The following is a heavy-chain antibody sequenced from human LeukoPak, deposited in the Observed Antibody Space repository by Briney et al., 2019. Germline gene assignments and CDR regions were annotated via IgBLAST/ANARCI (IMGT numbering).Heavy chain of an antibody. CDR2: ISDSGGST. V-gene: IGHV3-64D*09. CDR1: VFPFSSYA. CDR3: VRGYSFGPYGMDV. J-gene: IGHJ6*02. Sequence: PGGSLRLSCSASVFPFSSYAMHWVRQAPGKGLEYVSAISDSGGSTYYADSVKGRFTISRDNSKNTLYLQMGSLRAEDTAVYFCVRGYSFGPYGMDVWGQGTTVTVSS. D-gene: IGHD2-15*01.